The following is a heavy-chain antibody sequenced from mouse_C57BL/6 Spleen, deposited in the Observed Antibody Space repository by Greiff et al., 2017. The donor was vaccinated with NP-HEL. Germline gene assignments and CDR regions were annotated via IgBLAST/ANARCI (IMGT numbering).Heavy chain of an antibody. Sequence: QVQLQQPGAELVRPGSSVKLSCKASGYTFTSYWMDWVKQRPGQGLEWIGNIYPSDSETPYNQKFKDKATLTVDKSSSTAYMQLSSLTSEDSAVYYCARSHYDYDVEDFDYWGQGTTLTVSS. J-gene: IGHJ2*01. V-gene: IGHV1-61*01. CDR3: ARSHYDYDVEDFDY. D-gene: IGHD2-4*01. CDR2: IYPSDSET. CDR1: GYTFTSYW.